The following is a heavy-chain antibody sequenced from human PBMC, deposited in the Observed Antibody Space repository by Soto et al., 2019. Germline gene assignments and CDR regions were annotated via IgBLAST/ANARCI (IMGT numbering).Heavy chain of an antibody. CDR2: IIPIFGTA. Sequence: SVKVSCEASGGTFSSYAISWVRQAPGQGLEWMGGIIPIFGTANYAQKFQGRVTITADESTSTAYMELSSLRSEDTAVYYCARSVCGGSCYSDWFDPWGQGPSITVSS. D-gene: IGHD2-15*01. V-gene: IGHV1-69*13. CDR1: GGTFSSYA. CDR3: ARSVCGGSCYSDWFDP. J-gene: IGHJ5*02.